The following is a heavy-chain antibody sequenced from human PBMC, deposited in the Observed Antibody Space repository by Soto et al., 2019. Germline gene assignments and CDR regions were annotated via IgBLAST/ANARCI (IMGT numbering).Heavy chain of an antibody. CDR1: GLTVSDAY. Sequence: GGSLRLSCAASGLTVSDAYMAWVRQAPGMGLEWVSVIYDNGTTYYADSVKGRFTISRDTSTNTLSLQMDSLRAEDTAVYYCVRPLPSGRNYGLDVWGQGTTVTVSS. CDR3: VRPLPSGRNYGLDV. D-gene: IGHD3-10*01. V-gene: IGHV3-53*01. CDR2: IYDNGTT. J-gene: IGHJ6*02.